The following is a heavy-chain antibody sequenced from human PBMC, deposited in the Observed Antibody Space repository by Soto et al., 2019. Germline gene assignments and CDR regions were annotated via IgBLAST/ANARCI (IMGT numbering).Heavy chain of an antibody. CDR3: GSIAVAEGFDP. J-gene: IGHJ5*02. V-gene: IGHV3-53*02. CDR2: IYPDGAT. CDR1: GFDVSYNY. D-gene: IGHD6-19*01. Sequence: EVLLVETGGALIQPGGSLRLSCAASGFDVSYNYMSWVRQAPGKGLEWLSIIYPDGATYYAGSVKGRFTISRDNSKNTVHLQMNDLRGDDTAVYYCGSIAVAEGFDPWGQGTLVTVSS.